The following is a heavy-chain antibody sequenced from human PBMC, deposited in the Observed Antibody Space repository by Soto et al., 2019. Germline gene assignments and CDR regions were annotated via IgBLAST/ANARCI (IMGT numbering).Heavy chain of an antibody. CDR1: GFTFSGFD. D-gene: IGHD2-15*01. CDR2: IGTAGDT. V-gene: IGHV3-13*01. CDR3: ARGQEVGAHFFDS. Sequence: SLRLSCEASGFTFSGFDMHWVRQPTGKGLEWVSTIGTAGDTYYAVSVKGRFTISRDNAKNSLSLQMNSLRAGDTAVYFCARGQEVGAHFFDSWGQGTQVTVS. J-gene: IGHJ4*02.